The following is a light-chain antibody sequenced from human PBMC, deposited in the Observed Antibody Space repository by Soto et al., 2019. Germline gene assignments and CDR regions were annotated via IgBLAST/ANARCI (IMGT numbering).Light chain of an antibody. J-gene: IGKJ4*01. CDR1: QSINNY. V-gene: IGKV3-20*01. CDR3: QHYFDSPKT. Sequence: EIVLTQSPGTLSLSPGEIATLSCRPSQSINNYVAWYQQKPGQAPRVLIYVSSISATGVPDRFSGSGSGTDFTLTIGGLEPGDFAGYYCQHYFDSPKTCGGGTKVGIK. CDR2: VSS.